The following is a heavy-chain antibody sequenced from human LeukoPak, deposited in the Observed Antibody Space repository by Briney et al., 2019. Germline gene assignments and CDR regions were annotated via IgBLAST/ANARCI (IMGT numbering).Heavy chain of an antibody. CDR3: ARGLQYQLLKALGYYYMDV. J-gene: IGHJ6*03. D-gene: IGHD2-2*01. CDR2: IIPISGTA. Sequence: ASVKVSCKASGGTFSSHAIAWVRQTPGQGPEWMGGIIPISGTANYAQKFQGRVTITTDESTSTAYMELSSLTSDDTAVYYCARGLQYQLLKALGYYYMDVWGEGTTVTVSS. CDR1: GGTFSSHA. V-gene: IGHV1-69*05.